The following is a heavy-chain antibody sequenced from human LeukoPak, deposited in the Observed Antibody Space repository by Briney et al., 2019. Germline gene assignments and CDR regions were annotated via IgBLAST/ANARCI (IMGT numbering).Heavy chain of an antibody. CDR3: ARDRCSSTSCYGGYFDY. V-gene: IGHV3-30*04. D-gene: IGHD2-2*01. Sequence: GGSLRLSCAASGFTFSSYAMHWLRQAPGKGLEWVAVISYDGSNKYYADSVKDRFTISRDNSKNTLYLQMNSLRAEDTAVYYCARDRCSSTSCYGGYFDYWGQGTLVTVSS. J-gene: IGHJ4*02. CDR1: GFTFSSYA. CDR2: ISYDGSNK.